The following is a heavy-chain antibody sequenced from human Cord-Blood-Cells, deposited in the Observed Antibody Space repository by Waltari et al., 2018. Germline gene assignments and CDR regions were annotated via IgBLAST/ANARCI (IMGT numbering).Heavy chain of an antibody. D-gene: IGHD1-20*01. CDR1: GGALSRYA. CDR2: TSIILSIA. V-gene: IGHV1-69*09. Sequence: VQRVQAGAAAKKPGSTGKGSCHAHGGALSRYALSGVRQAPGQGLVWMGRTSIILSIANYAHSFQVRLTITADKSTNTFYMELSSLRSEDTAVYYCLRYYWPLSAFDIWGQGTLVTVSS. CDR3: LRYYWPLSAFDI. J-gene: IGHJ3*02.